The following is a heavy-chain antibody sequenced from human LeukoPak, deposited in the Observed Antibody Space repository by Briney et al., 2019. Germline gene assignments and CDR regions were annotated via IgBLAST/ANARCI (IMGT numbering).Heavy chain of an antibody. CDR2: IYYSGST. J-gene: IGHJ4*02. V-gene: IGHV4-59*01. CDR3: ARAYGSGSYYN. Sequence: SETLSLTCTVSGGSISSYYWSWLRQPPGKGLEWIGYIYYSGSTNYNPSLKSRVTISVDTSKNQFSLKLSSVTAADTAVYYCARAYGSGSYYNWGQGTLVTVSS. CDR1: GGSISSYY. D-gene: IGHD3-10*01.